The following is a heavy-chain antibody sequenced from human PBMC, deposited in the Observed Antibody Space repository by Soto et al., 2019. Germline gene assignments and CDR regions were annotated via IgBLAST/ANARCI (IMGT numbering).Heavy chain of an antibody. CDR1: GGSISSGGYS. Sequence: SETLSLTCAVSGGSISSGGYSWSWIRQPPGKGLEWIGYIYHSGSTYYNPSLKSRVTISVDRSKNQFSLKLSSVTAADTAVYYCAREVHYYDSRGYRGHWFDHWGQGTLGTVS. CDR2: IYHSGST. J-gene: IGHJ5*02. D-gene: IGHD3-22*01. V-gene: IGHV4-30-2*01. CDR3: AREVHYYDSRGYRGHWFDH.